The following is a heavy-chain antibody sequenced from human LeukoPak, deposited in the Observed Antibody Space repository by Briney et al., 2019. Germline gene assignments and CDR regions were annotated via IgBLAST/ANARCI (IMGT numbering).Heavy chain of an antibody. D-gene: IGHD5-18*01. J-gene: IGHJ4*02. Sequence: SETLSLTCTVSGVSISSYYWTWIRQPAGKGLEWIGRIYASGSTNYNPSLKSRVTISVDTSKNQFSLKLSSVTAADTAVYYCARYGAAVHGYCFDHWGQGTLVTVSS. CDR2: IYASGST. CDR3: ARYGAAVHGYCFDH. V-gene: IGHV4-4*07. CDR1: GVSISSYY.